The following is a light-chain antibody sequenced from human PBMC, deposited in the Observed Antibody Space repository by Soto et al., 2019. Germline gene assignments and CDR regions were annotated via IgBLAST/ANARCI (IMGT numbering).Light chain of an antibody. V-gene: IGLV2-11*01. Sequence: QSALTQPRSVSGSPGQSVTISCTGTSSDVGGYNYVSWYQQHPGKAPKLMIYDVSKRPSGVPDRFSGSKSGNTASLTISGLQAEDEAYYYCCSYAGRYVFGTGTKVTVL. CDR2: DVS. J-gene: IGLJ1*01. CDR3: CSYAGRYV. CDR1: SSDVGGYNY.